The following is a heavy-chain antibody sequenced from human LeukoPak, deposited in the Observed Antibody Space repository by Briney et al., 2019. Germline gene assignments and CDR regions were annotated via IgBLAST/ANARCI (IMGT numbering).Heavy chain of an antibody. Sequence: GRSLRLSCTPSGFTFSDYYMSWIRQAPGKGLEWVSYISRSTSYTDYADSVKGRFTISRDNAKNSLYLQMSSLRAGDTAVYFCARDVGGSGHGPLDHWGQGTQVTVSS. CDR1: GFTFSDYY. D-gene: IGHD3-16*01. J-gene: IGHJ4*02. V-gene: IGHV3-11*05. CDR3: ARDVGGSGHGPLDH. CDR2: ISRSTSYT.